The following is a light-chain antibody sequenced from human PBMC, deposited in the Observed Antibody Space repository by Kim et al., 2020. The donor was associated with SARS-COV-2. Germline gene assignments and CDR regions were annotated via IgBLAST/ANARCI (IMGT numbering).Light chain of an antibody. CDR3: HQYEDWPT. CDR2: GAS. CDR1: QSVSRN. Sequence: EIVMTQSPATLSASPGERVTLACRASQSVSRNLAWYQQKPGQAPRLLMYGASTRATGFPARFSGSGSWTEFTLTISSLQSEDFALYFCHQYEDWPTFGQGTKLEI. J-gene: IGKJ2*01. V-gene: IGKV3-15*01.